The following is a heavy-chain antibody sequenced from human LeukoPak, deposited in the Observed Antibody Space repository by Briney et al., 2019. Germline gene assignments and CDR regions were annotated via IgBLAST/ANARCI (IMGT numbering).Heavy chain of an antibody. CDR1: GFTFSSYS. CDR2: ISSSSSYI. Sequence: GGSLRLSCAASGFTFSSYSMNWVRQAPGKGLEWVSSISSSSSYIYYADSVKGRFTISRDNAKNSPYLQMNSLRAEDTAVYYCARDRGCSGGSCYSLYYYGMDVWGQGTTVTVSS. J-gene: IGHJ6*02. D-gene: IGHD2-15*01. CDR3: ARDRGCSGGSCYSLYYYGMDV. V-gene: IGHV3-21*01.